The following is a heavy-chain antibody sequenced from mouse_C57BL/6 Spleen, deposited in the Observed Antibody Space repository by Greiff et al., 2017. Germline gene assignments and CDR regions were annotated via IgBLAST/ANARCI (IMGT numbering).Heavy chain of an antibody. Sequence: VQLQQSGAELVRPGASVKLSCTASGFHIKDDYMHWVKQRPEQGLEWIGWIDPENGDTEYASKFQGKATITADTSSNTAYLQLSSLTSEDTAVYYCTTDYYGSSLYYFDYWGQGTTLTVAS. J-gene: IGHJ2*01. CDR1: GFHIKDDY. V-gene: IGHV14-4*01. CDR2: IDPENGDT. CDR3: TTDYYGSSLYYFDY. D-gene: IGHD1-1*01.